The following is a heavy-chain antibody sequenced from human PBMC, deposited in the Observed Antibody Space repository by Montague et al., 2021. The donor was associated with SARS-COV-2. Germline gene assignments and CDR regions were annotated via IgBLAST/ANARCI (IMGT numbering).Heavy chain of an antibody. CDR1: GVSITSTNW. J-gene: IGHJ4*02. V-gene: IGHV4-4*02. CDR3: AGKVLTVPADY. Sequence: SETLSLTCAVSGVSITSTNWWSLVRQPPGKGLVWIGEISYGGIATYYPLLKSRATISMDRSRNLFSLQLSSVTAADTAIYYCAGKVLTVPADYWGQGTLVTVS. CDR2: ISYGGIA. D-gene: IGHD4-11*01.